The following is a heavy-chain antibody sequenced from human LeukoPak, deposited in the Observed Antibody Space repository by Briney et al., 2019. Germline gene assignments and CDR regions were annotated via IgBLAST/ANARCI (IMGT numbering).Heavy chain of an antibody. CDR1: GFTFDDYA. Sequence: GGSLRLSCAASGFTFDDYAMHWVRQAPGKGLEWVSGISWNSGSIGYADSVKGRFTISRDNAKNSLYLQMNSLRAEDTALYYCAKDITHTPNYGMDVWGQGTTVTVSS. V-gene: IGHV3-9*01. J-gene: IGHJ6*02. D-gene: IGHD2-15*01. CDR2: ISWNSGSI. CDR3: AKDITHTPNYGMDV.